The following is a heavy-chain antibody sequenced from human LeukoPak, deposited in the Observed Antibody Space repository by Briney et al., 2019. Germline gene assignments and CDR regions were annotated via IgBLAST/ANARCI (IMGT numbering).Heavy chain of an antibody. D-gene: IGHD3-22*01. V-gene: IGHV3-21*01. Sequence: KPGGSLRLSCAASGFTFITYTMNWVRQAPGKGLEWVSSIDSSSSTEYYADSLKGRFTISRDNAKNSLYLQMNSLRAEDTAVYYCVRGDSRDYWGQGTLVTVSS. CDR1: GFTFITYT. J-gene: IGHJ4*02. CDR2: IDSSSSTE. CDR3: VRGDSRDY.